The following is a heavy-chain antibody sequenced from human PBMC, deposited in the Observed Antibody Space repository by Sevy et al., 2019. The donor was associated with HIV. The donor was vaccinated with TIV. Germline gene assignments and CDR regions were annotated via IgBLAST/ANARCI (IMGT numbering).Heavy chain of an antibody. Sequence: GGSLRLSCAASGFTFSNAWMSWVRQAPGKGLEWVGRIKSKTDGGTTEYAAPVKGRFTISTDKSKNTLYLQMNSLKTEDTAVYYGTTDTGISDYDFWSGRDDTFDNWGQGTMVTVSS. J-gene: IGHJ3*02. V-gene: IGHV3-15*01. D-gene: IGHD3-3*01. CDR3: TTDTGISDYDFWSGRDDTFDN. CDR2: IKSKTDGGTT. CDR1: GFTFSNAW.